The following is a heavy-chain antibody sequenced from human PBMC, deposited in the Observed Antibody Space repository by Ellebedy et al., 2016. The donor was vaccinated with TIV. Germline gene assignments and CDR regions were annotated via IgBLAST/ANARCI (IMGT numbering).Heavy chain of an antibody. V-gene: IGHV1-18*01. CDR1: GYTFTRYG. CDR3: ARVYGSGSYLYYYYGMDV. D-gene: IGHD3-10*01. Sequence: AASVKVSCKASGYTFTRYGVSWVRQAPGQGLEWMGWISGYNGNTNYAQKFQGRVTITRNTSISTAYMELSSLRSEDTAVYYCARVYGSGSYLYYYYGMDVWGQGTTVTVSS. CDR2: ISGYNGNT. J-gene: IGHJ6*02.